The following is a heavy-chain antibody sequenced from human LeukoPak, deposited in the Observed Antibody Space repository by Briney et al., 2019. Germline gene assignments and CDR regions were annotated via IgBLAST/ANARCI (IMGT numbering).Heavy chain of an antibody. Sequence: GGALRLSCAAPGFNFSSYAMPWVRQAPGKGLEWVAVISDDGNNKYYAEHVKGRFAISRDNSKNTLYLQMNSLRTEDTAAYYCARDPRRIAVTGPFDYWGQGTLVTVSS. V-gene: IGHV3-30*09. D-gene: IGHD6-19*01. J-gene: IGHJ4*02. CDR1: GFNFSSYA. CDR3: ARDPRRIAVTGPFDY. CDR2: ISDDGNNK.